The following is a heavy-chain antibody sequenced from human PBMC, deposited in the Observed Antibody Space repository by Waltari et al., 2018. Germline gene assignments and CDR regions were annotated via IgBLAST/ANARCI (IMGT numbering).Heavy chain of an antibody. CDR2: IKQDGSEK. CDR3: TRGGRDSSWYWRD. D-gene: IGHD6-13*01. J-gene: IGHJ4*02. Sequence: EVQLVESGGGLAQPGGSLRLSCAASGLSFSNYWVTWVRQASGKWLDWVANIKQDGSEKYYMDSVKGRFTISADNAKNSLYLQMNNLRVEDTAVYYCTRGGRDSSWYWRDWGQGTLVTVSS. CDR1: GLSFSNYW. V-gene: IGHV3-7*01.